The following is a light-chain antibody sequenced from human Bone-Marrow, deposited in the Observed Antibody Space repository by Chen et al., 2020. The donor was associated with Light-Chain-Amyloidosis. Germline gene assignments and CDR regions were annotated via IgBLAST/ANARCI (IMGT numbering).Light chain of an antibody. CDR3: QQYNQWPKT. CDR1: QSVSSN. CDR2: GAS. V-gene: IGKV3-15*01. Sequence: EIVMTQSPAPLSVSPGERATLSCRASQSVSSNLAWYQQKPGQAPRLLIYGASTRATGIPARFSGSGSGTDFTRTINSIEAEDFAVYSCQQYNQWPKTFGRGTKVEI. J-gene: IGKJ1*01.